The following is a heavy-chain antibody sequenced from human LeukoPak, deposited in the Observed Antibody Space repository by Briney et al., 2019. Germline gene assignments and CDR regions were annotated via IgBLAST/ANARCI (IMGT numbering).Heavy chain of an antibody. CDR1: GYSFTSYW. Sequence: GESLKISCKGSGYSFTSYWIGWVRQMPGKGLEWMGIIYPGDSDTRYSPSFQGQVTISADKSISTAYLQWSSLKASDTATYYCARLGYCSGGSCSDWFDPWGQGTLVTVSS. D-gene: IGHD2-15*01. CDR2: IYPGDSDT. J-gene: IGHJ5*02. V-gene: IGHV5-51*01. CDR3: ARLGYCSGGSCSDWFDP.